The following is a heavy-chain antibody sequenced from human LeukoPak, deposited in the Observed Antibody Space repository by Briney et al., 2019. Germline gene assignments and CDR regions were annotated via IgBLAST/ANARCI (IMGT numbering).Heavy chain of an antibody. V-gene: IGHV4-31*03. CDR3: ARAAYTCYDILTGYHFDY. CDR2: IYYSGST. Sequence: SETLSLTCTVSAGSINSGGYFWTWVRQHPGEGLEWIGYIYYSGSTYYNPSLKSRVTISVDTSKNQFSLKLSSVTAADTAVYYCARAAYTCYDILTGYHFDYWGQGTLVTVSS. J-gene: IGHJ4*02. CDR1: AGSINSGGYF. D-gene: IGHD3-9*01.